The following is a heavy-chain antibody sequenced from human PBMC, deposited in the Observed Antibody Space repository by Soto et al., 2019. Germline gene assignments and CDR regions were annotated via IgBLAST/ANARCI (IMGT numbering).Heavy chain of an antibody. CDR1: GYTFTSYY. D-gene: IGHD5-18*01. CDR3: ARVRYSYGHYYYYGMDV. J-gene: IGHJ6*02. V-gene: IGHV1-46*01. Sequence: ASVKVSCKASGYTFTSYYMHWVRQAPGQGLEWMGIINPSGDSTSYARKFQGRVTMTRDTSTSTVYMELSSLRSEDTAVYYCARVRYSYGHYYYYGMDVWGQGTTVTVSS. CDR2: INPSGDST.